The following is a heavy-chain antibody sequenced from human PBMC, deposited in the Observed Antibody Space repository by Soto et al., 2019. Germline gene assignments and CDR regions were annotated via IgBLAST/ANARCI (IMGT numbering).Heavy chain of an antibody. CDR1: GGTFSSYT. V-gene: IGHV1-69*02. Sequence: QVQLVQSGAEVKKPGSSVKVSCKASGGTFSSYTISWVRQAPGQGLEWMGRIIPILGIANYAQKFQGRVTITADKSTSTAYMEMSSLRSEDTAVYYCARSAPRTYYGSWSYHNWFDPWGQGTLVTVSS. J-gene: IGHJ5*02. CDR2: IIPILGIA. CDR3: ARSAPRTYYGSWSYHNWFDP. D-gene: IGHD3-10*01.